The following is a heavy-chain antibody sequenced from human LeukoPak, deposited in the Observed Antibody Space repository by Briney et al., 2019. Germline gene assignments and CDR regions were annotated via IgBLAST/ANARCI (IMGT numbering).Heavy chain of an antibody. V-gene: IGHV6-1*01. CDR1: GDTVSSNSAA. Sequence: SQTLSLTCDLSGDTVSSNSAAWNWIRQSPWRGREWLGRTYYRSKWYNDYAVSVQSRITINPDTSKNQLSLQVNSVTPEDTAVYYCARGTVTAVYYLDYWGEGTLVSVSS. D-gene: IGHD4-17*01. J-gene: IGHJ4*02. CDR2: TYYRSKWYN. CDR3: ARGTVTAVYYLDY.